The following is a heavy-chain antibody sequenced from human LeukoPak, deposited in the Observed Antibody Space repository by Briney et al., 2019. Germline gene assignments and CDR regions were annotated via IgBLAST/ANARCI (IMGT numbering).Heavy chain of an antibody. V-gene: IGHV4-31*03. J-gene: IGHJ1*01. CDR1: GGSISSGGYY. Sequence: SETLSLTCTVSGGSISSGGYYWSWIRQHPGKGLEWIGYIYYSGSTYYNPSLKSRVTISVDTSKNQFSLKLSSVTAADTAVYYCARGAGGSGYYYRNYFQHWGQGTLVTVSS. CDR2: IYYSGST. CDR3: ARGAGGSGYYYRNYFQH. D-gene: IGHD3-22*01.